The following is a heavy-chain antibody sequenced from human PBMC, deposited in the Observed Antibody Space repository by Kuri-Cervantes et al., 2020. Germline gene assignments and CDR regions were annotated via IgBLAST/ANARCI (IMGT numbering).Heavy chain of an antibody. D-gene: IGHD3-16*01. CDR1: GYTFTSYY. Sequence: ASVKVSCKASGYTFTSYYMHWVRQAPGQGLEWMGIINPSGGSTSYAQKFQGRVTMTRDTSISTVYMELRSLRSDDTAVYFCARDYPGDHDAFDIWGQGTMVTVSS. V-gene: IGHV1-46*01. CDR2: INPSGGST. CDR3: ARDYPGDHDAFDI. J-gene: IGHJ3*02.